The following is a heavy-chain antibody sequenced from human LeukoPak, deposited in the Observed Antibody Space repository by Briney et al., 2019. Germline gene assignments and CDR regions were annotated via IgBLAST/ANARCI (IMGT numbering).Heavy chain of an antibody. D-gene: IGHD3-10*01. J-gene: IGHJ4*02. CDR1: GGSFSGYY. CDR2: INHSGST. Sequence: PSETLSLTCAVYGGSFSGYYWSWIRQPPGKGLEWIGEINHSGSTNYNPSLKSRVTISVDTSKNQSSLKLSSVTAADTAVYYRARGPDNSGRGVTWGQGTLVTVSS. CDR3: ARGPDNSGRGVT. V-gene: IGHV4-34*01.